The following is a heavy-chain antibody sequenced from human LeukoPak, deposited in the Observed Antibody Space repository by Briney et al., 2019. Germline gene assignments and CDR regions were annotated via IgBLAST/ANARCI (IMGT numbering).Heavy chain of an antibody. D-gene: IGHD2-15*01. V-gene: IGHV3-30*02. CDR1: GFTFSSYG. Sequence: GGSLRLSCAASGFTFSSYGMHWVRQAPGKGLEWVAFIRYDGSNKYYADSVKGRFTISRDNSKNTLYLQMNSLRAEDTAVYYCAKDRNVVVVAATADYWGQGTLVTVSS. CDR3: AKDRNVVVVAATADY. CDR2: IRYDGSNK. J-gene: IGHJ4*02.